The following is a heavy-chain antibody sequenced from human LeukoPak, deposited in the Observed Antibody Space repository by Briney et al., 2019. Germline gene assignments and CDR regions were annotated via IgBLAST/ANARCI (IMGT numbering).Heavy chain of an antibody. Sequence: GGSLRLSCAASGFTFDDYAMHWVRQAPGKGLEWVSLISWDGGSTYYADSVKGRFTISRDNSKNSLYLQMNSLRAEDTALYYCAKDTTLGLHGDDDAFDIWGQGTMDTVSS. CDR3: AKDTTLGLHGDDDAFDI. CDR1: GFTFDDYA. J-gene: IGHJ3*02. D-gene: IGHD3-16*01. CDR2: ISWDGGST. V-gene: IGHV3-43D*03.